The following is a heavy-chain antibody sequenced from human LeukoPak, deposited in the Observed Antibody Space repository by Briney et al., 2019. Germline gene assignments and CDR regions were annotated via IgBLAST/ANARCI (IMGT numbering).Heavy chain of an antibody. D-gene: IGHD3-16*01. V-gene: IGHV3-23*01. CDR2: ISGSGGST. Sequence: PGGSLRLSCAASGFTFSSYAMSWVRQAPGKGLEWVSAISGSGGSTYYADSVKGRFTISRDNSRDTLYLQMNCLRAEDTAVYYCAKGYYDYVWGSYYFDYWGQGTLVTVSS. CDR1: GFTFSSYA. CDR3: AKGYYDYVWGSYYFDY. J-gene: IGHJ4*02.